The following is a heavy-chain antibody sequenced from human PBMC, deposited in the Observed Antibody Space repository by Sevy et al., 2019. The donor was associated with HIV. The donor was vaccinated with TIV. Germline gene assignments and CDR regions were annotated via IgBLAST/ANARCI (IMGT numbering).Heavy chain of an antibody. CDR2: IRSKSDGGTI. CDR1: GFTFGDYT. V-gene: IGHV3-49*04. CDR3: TRVEGDTDWGMDV. J-gene: IGHJ6*02. D-gene: IGHD1-26*01. Sequence: GGSLRLSCTASGFTFGDYTVSWVRQAPGKGLEWVGFIRSKSDGGTIEYAGSGKGRFTILKDTSKSIAYLQMNSMKTVDTAVHYSTRVEGDTDWGMDVWGQGTTVTASS.